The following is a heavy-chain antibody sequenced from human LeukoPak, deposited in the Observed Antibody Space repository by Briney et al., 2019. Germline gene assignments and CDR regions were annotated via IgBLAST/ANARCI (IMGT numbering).Heavy chain of an antibody. J-gene: IGHJ5*02. CDR1: GGSFSGYY. CDR2: INHSEST. V-gene: IGHV4-34*01. Sequence: SETLSLTCAVYGGSFSGYYWSWIRQPPGKGLEWIGEINHSESTNYNPSLKSRVTVSVDTSKNQFSLKLSSVTAAHTAVYYCATRPDIAAAGPGWFDPWGQGTLVTVSS. D-gene: IGHD6-13*01. CDR3: ATRPDIAAAGPGWFDP.